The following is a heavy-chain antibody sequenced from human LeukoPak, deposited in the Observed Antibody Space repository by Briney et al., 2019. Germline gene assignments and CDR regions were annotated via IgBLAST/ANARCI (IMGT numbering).Heavy chain of an antibody. CDR3: ARDSGTTGEVKFDP. V-gene: IGHV4-34*01. CDR2: ITHSGST. Sequence: PSETLSLTCAVYGGSFSNYYWSWIRQSPGKGLEWIGEITHSGSTNYNPSLKSRVTISVDTSKNQFSLKLSSVTAADTAIYYCARDSGTTGEVKFDPWGQGILVTVSS. D-gene: IGHD3-10*01. CDR1: GGSFSNYY. J-gene: IGHJ5*02.